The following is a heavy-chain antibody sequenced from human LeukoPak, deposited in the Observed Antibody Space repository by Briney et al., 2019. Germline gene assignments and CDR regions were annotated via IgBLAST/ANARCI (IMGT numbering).Heavy chain of an antibody. Sequence: PGGSLRLSCAAPGFTFSSYAMSWVRQAPGKGLEWVSVISGSGGSTYYADSVKGRFTISRDNSKNTLYLQMNSLRAEDTAVYYCAKDRSGSYSRYYYYGMDVWGQGTTVTVSS. CDR3: AKDRSGSYSRYYYYGMDV. CDR1: GFTFSSYA. J-gene: IGHJ6*02. CDR2: ISGSGGST. D-gene: IGHD1-26*01. V-gene: IGHV3-23*01.